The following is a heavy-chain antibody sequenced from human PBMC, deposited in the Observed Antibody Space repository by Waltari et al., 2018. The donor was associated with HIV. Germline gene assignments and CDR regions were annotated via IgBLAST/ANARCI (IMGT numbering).Heavy chain of an antibody. CDR2: IYPGYSDT. V-gene: IGHV5-51*01. Sequence: EIQLVQSGGEMKKAGESLRISCKASGNSFSSHWIGWVRQLPGKGLEWMGIIYPGYSDTIYSPSFQGQVTISVDKSITTAYLQWSSLKASDTAIYYCARRQGDYRTAFNIWGQGTMVTVSP. CDR1: GNSFSSHW. D-gene: IGHD4-17*01. J-gene: IGHJ3*02. CDR3: ARRQGDYRTAFNI.